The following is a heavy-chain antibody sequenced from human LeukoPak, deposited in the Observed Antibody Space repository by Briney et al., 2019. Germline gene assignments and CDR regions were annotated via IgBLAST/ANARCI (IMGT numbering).Heavy chain of an antibody. V-gene: IGHV5-51*01. Sequence: GESLKISCKGSGYRFTSYWIGWVRQMPGKGLEWMAIIHPNDGSSIYSPSFEGQVTISAGKSINTAYLEWSTLKASDTAIYYCARHNNWAFDYWDRGTLLTVSS. CDR1: GYRFTSYW. CDR3: ARHNNWAFDY. CDR2: IHPNDGSS. J-gene: IGHJ4*02. D-gene: IGHD2/OR15-2a*01.